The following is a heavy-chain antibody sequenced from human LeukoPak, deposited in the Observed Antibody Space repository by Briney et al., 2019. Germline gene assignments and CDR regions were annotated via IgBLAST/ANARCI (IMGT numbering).Heavy chain of an antibody. CDR1: GFTFSSYG. V-gene: IGHV3-30*02. CDR3: ANGDCSSTSCYGGVVDY. CDR2: IRYDGSNE. D-gene: IGHD2-2*01. J-gene: IGHJ4*02. Sequence: GGSLRLXCAASGFTFSSYGMQWVRQAPGKGLEWVAFIRYDGSNEYYADSVKGRFTISRDNSKNTLYLQMNSLRAEDTAVYYCANGDCSSTSCYGGVVDYWGQGTLVTVSS.